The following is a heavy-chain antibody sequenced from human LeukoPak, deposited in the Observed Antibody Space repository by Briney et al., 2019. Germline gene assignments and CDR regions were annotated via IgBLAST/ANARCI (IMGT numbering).Heavy chain of an antibody. J-gene: IGHJ4*02. D-gene: IGHD2-2*01. CDR3: ARGIAGYCSSTSCPTG. CDR1: GFTFSSYS. CDR2: ISSSSSYI. V-gene: IGHV3-21*01. Sequence: GGSLRLSCAASGFTFSSYSMNWVRQAPGKGLEWVSSISSSSSYIYYADSVKGRFTISRDNAKNSLYLQMNSLRAEDTAVYYCARGIAGYCSSTSCPTGWGQGTLVTASS.